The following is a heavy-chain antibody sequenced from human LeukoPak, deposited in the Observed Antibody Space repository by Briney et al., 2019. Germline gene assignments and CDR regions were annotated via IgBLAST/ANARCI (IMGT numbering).Heavy chain of an antibody. V-gene: IGHV4-4*07. Sequence: SETLSLTCNGSDVSISDYYWNWIRQPAGKGLEWIGRIFRSGSTNYNPSLKSQVSMSIDTSRNQFSLTLTSVTAADTAVYYCARERDRRGNPYGLKHFDYWGRGALVTVSS. CDR2: IFRSGST. CDR1: DVSISDYY. D-gene: IGHD3-10*01. CDR3: ARERDRRGNPYGLKHFDY. J-gene: IGHJ4*02.